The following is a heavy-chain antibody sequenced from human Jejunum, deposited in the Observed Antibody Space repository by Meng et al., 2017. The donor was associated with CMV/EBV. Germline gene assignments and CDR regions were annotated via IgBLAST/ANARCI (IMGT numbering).Heavy chain of an antibody. V-gene: IGHV4-31*02. CDR1: VPSPTSGCYY. J-gene: IGHJ4*02. Sequence: SVPSPTSGCYYWSYIRLPPGKGLEWIGYISYSGTTDYNPSLKSRVTISLDTSPNRFSLTLSSVTAADTAVYYCASWVRGLNMDSFAFWGQGTLVTVSS. CDR3: ASWVRGLNMDSFAF. D-gene: IGHD3-10*01. CDR2: ISYSGTT.